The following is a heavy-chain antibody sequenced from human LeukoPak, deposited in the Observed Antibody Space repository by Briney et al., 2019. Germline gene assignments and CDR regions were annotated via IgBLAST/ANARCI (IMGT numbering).Heavy chain of an antibody. CDR3: ARQPLKKGSKTFDY. CDR2: TYPGDSDT. V-gene: IGHV5-51*01. J-gene: IGHJ4*02. Sequence: KAGESLQISCKGSGYSFTSYWIGWVRQMPGKGLEWMGITYPGDSDTRYSPSFQGQVTISADKSISTAYLQWSSLKASDTAMYYCARQPLKKGSKTFDYWGQGTLVTVSS. CDR1: GYSFTSYW.